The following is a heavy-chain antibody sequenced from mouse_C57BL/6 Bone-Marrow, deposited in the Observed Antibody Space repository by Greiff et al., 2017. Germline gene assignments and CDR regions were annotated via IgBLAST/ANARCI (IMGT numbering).Heavy chain of an antibody. CDR3: ARAHYCGSRVDY. J-gene: IGHJ4*01. Sequence: VKLVESGGGLVKPGGSLKISCAASGFTFSSYAMSWVRQTQEKRLEWFATISDGDGYTCYTDNVKGRFTIARDNAKNNLYLQMRHLKSEDTAMYYCARAHYCGSRVDYWGQGTSVTVSS. D-gene: IGHD1-1*01. V-gene: IGHV5-4*03. CDR1: GFTFSSYA. CDR2: ISDGDGYT.